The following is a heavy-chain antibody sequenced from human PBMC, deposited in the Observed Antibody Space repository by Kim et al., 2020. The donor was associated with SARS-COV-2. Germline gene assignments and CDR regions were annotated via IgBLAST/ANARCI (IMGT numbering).Heavy chain of an antibody. CDR1: GGSISSYY. CDR2: IYYSGST. CDR3: ASLSFRRGRYFDY. Sequence: SETLSLTCTVSGGSISSYYWSWIRQPPGKGLEWIGYIYYSGSTNYNPSLKSRVTISVDTSKNQFSLKLSSATAADTAVYYCASLSFRRGRYFDYWGQGTLVTVSS. D-gene: IGHD3-16*02. V-gene: IGHV4-59*08. J-gene: IGHJ4*02.